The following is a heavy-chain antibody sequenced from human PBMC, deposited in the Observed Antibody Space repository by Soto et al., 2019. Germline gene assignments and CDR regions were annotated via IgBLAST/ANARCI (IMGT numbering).Heavy chain of an antibody. CDR3: ARGVVSGTYMDYFDY. Sequence: SETLSLTCTVSGGSVSGDYWSWFRQPGGKEMEWIGRIYIGGNTKYSPSLKARVTMSAYTSKYQFSLKLSSVTAADTAVYYCARGVVSGTYMDYFDYWGQGTLVTVSS. V-gene: IGHV4-4*07. CDR1: GGSVSGDY. CDR2: IYIGGNT. D-gene: IGHD3-16*01. J-gene: IGHJ4*02.